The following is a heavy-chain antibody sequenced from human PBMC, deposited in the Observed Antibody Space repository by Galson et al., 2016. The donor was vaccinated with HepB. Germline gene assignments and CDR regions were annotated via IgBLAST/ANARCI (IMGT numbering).Heavy chain of an antibody. J-gene: IGHJ4*02. D-gene: IGHD4/OR15-4a*01. Sequence: SLRLSCAASGFTFSSYTMHWVRQAPGKGLEWVSSMSSSGVYIYHADSVKGRFTISRDNTNNFLYLQMNSLRVEDTAIYYCARALTTADEDYWGQGTLVAVSS. CDR3: ARALTTADEDY. V-gene: IGHV3-21*01. CDR2: MSSSGVYI. CDR1: GFTFSSYT.